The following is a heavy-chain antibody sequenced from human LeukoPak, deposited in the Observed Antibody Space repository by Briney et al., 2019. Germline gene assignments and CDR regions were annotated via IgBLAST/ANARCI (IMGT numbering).Heavy chain of an antibody. Sequence: SETLSLTCTVSGGSISSYYWSWIRQPAGKGLEWIGYIYYSGSTYYNPSLKSRVTISVDTSKNQFSLKLSSVTAADTAVYYCARAHGSGWYGYYFDYWGQGTLVTVSP. D-gene: IGHD6-19*01. V-gene: IGHV4-59*06. CDR3: ARAHGSGWYGYYFDY. CDR2: IYYSGST. CDR1: GGSISSYY. J-gene: IGHJ4*02.